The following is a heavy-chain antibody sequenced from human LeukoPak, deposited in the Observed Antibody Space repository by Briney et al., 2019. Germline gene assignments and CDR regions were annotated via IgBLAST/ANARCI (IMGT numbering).Heavy chain of an antibody. J-gene: IGHJ4*02. V-gene: IGHV3-30*01. CDR2: ISYDGSKY. CDR3: ARDHSHYDSSGYFGH. CDR1: GFTFTSYA. D-gene: IGHD3-22*01. Sequence: PGGSLRLSCAASGFTFTSYAMHWVRQAPGKRLGWVALISYDGSKYYSADSVKGRFTISRDNSKNTLYLQMNSLRPEDTAVYYCARDHSHYDSSGYFGHWGQGALVTVSS.